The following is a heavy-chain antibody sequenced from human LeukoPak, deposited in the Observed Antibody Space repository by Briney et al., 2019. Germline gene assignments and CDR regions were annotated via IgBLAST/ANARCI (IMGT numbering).Heavy chain of an antibody. J-gene: IGHJ1*01. CDR1: GDSISSSSYY. CDR2: IYYRGST. Sequence: SETLSLTCTISGDSISSSSYYWGWIRQPPGKGLEWIGDIYYRGSTCYSPSLKSRVSISIDTSNNQSSLTLNSVTAADTALYFCARRRYYDSTGYLDWGQGTLVTVSS. CDR3: ARRRYYDSTGYLD. D-gene: IGHD3-22*01. V-gene: IGHV4-39*01.